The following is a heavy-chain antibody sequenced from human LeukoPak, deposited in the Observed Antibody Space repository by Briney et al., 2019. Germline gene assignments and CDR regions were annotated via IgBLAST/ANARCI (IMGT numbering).Heavy chain of an antibody. CDR1: XNYW. D-gene: IGHD3-10*01. Sequence: GSLRLXXAASXNYWMXWVRQVPGKGLVWVSHINSDGSWTSYAGSVKGRFTISRDNSKNTVYLQMNSLRPDDTAVYFCVREGYYGWGSSPTFYFDYWGQGTLVTVSS. CDR2: INSDGSWT. J-gene: IGHJ4*02. V-gene: IGHV3-74*01. CDR3: VREGYYGWGSSPTFYFDY.